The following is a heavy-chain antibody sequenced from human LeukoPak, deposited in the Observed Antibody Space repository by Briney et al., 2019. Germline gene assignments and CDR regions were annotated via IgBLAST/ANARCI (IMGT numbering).Heavy chain of an antibody. V-gene: IGHV3-23*01. J-gene: IGHJ4*02. D-gene: IGHD3-22*01. Sequence: GGTLRLSCAASGFTFSSYGMSWVRQAPGKGLQWVSAIRGSGGSTYYADSVKGRSTIYRDNSKNALYLQMNSLRAADTAVYYCAKDGYSYDSSGYALDYWGQGTLVTVSS. CDR1: GFTFSSYG. CDR2: IRGSGGST. CDR3: AKDGYSYDSSGYALDY.